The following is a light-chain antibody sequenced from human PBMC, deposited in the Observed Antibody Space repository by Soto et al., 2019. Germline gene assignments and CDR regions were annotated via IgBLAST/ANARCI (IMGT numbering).Light chain of an antibody. V-gene: IGKV2-28*01. CDR2: LSS. CDR1: QSLLHSNGYNY. Sequence: DIVMTQSPLSLPVTPGEPASISCRSSQSLLHSNGYNYFDWYLQKPGQSPQLLIYLSSNRASGVPDRFSGSGSGTDFTLKISRVEAEDVGVYYCMQALQTPRYTFGQGTKLEIK. J-gene: IGKJ2*01. CDR3: MQALQTPRYT.